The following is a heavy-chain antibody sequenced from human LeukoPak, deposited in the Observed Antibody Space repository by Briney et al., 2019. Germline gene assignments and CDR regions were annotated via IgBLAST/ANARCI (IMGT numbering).Heavy chain of an antibody. CDR1: GYTFTVYY. V-gene: IGHV1-2*02. CDR3: ARAGWYCSGGSCLVDWFDP. J-gene: IGHJ5*02. D-gene: IGHD2-15*01. Sequence: ASVNVSCKASGYTFTVYYMHWVRQAPGQGLEWMGWINPNSGGTNYAQKFQGRVTMTRDTSISTAYMELSRLRSDDTAVYYCARAGWYCSGGSCLVDWFDPWGQGTLVTVSS. CDR2: INPNSGGT.